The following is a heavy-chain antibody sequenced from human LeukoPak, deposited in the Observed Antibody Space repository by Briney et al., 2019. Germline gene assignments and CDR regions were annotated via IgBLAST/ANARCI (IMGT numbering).Heavy chain of an antibody. V-gene: IGHV3-21*01. D-gene: IGHD3-10*01. Sequence: PGGSLRLSCAASDFTSSRYSMNWFRQAPGEGLEWVSSISSGGHNIFYADPVKGRFTISRDNSKNTLYLQMNSLRAEDTAVYYCAKDPIRRYSGSGESITTYFFDYWGQGTLVTVSS. J-gene: IGHJ4*02. CDR3: AKDPIRRYSGSGESITTYFFDY. CDR1: DFTSSRYS. CDR2: ISSGGHNI.